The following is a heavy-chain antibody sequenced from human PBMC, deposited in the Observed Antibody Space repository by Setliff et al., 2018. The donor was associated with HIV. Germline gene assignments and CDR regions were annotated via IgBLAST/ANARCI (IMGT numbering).Heavy chain of an antibody. D-gene: IGHD6-19*01. CDR3: ARGYPGIAVAGLTYYHYYYMDV. CDR1: GGSIYSGTYY. Sequence: SETLSLTCTVSGGSIYSGTYYWSWIRQSAGKGLEWIGHIYTSGSTNYNPSLKSRVSMSVDTSKNQFSLNLSSVTAADTAVYFCARGYPGIAVAGLTYYHYYYMDVWGKGTTVTVSS. V-gene: IGHV4-61*09. J-gene: IGHJ6*03. CDR2: IYTSGST.